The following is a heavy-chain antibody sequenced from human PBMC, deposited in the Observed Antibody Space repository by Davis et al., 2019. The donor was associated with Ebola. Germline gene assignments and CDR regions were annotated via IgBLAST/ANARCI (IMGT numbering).Heavy chain of an antibody. CDR1: GFTFSSYS. D-gene: IGHD3-3*01. V-gene: IGHV3-21*01. J-gene: IGHJ6*02. CDR2: ISSSSSYI. Sequence: GESLKISCAASGFTFSSYSMNWVRQAPGKGLEWVSSISSSSSYIYYADSVKGRFTISRDNAKNSLYLQMNSLRAEDTAVYYCARDLARIYYDFWSGYYSDYYYGMDVWGQGTTVTVSS. CDR3: ARDLARIYYDFWSGYYSDYYYGMDV.